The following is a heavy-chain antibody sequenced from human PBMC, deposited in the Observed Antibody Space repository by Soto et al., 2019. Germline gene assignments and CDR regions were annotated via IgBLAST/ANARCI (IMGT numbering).Heavy chain of an antibody. Sequence: GGSLRLSCAASGFTFSSYAMTWVRQAPGRGLEWVSAIGGRGGSPYYADSVKGRFTISRDNSKNTLYLQMNSLRAEDTATYYCSSGYHQRSLDYWGQGTQVTVSS. CDR1: GFTFSSYA. CDR2: IGGRGGSP. V-gene: IGHV3-23*01. J-gene: IGHJ4*02. D-gene: IGHD3-22*01. CDR3: SSGYHQRSLDY.